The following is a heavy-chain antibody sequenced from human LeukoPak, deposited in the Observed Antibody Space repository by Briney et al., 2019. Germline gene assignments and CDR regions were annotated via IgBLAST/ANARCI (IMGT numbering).Heavy chain of an antibody. CDR3: ARQRADRIFGVVMGFGLDY. J-gene: IGHJ4*02. D-gene: IGHD3-3*02. Sequence: SQTLSLTCTVAGDSINNGSYYWSWIRQPAGKGLEWIGRIYTSGSTRYNPSLKSRLTISVDTSKNQFSLTLNSVTAADTAVYYCARQRADRIFGVVMGFGLDYWGRGTLVTVSS. CDR1: GDSINNGSYY. V-gene: IGHV4-61*02. CDR2: IYTSGST.